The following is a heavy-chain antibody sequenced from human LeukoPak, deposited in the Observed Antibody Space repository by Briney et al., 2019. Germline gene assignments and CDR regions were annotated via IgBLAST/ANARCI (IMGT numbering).Heavy chain of an antibody. CDR3: AKDMGFNGYYSWYDY. D-gene: IGHD3-22*01. Sequence: GGSLRLSCAASGFTFSSYGMRWVRQAPGKGLEWGAVISYDGSNKYYADSVKGRFTISRDNSKNTLYPQMNSLRAEDTAVYYCAKDMGFNGYYSWYDYWGQGTLVTVSS. J-gene: IGHJ4*02. CDR2: ISYDGSNK. CDR1: GFTFSSYG. V-gene: IGHV3-30*18.